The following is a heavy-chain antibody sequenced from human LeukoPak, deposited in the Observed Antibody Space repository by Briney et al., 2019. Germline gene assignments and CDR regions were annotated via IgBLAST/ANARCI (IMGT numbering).Heavy chain of an antibody. CDR2: IYTSGST. CDR1: GGSISSDNYS. J-gene: IGHJ4*02. Sequence: PSETLSLTCTVSGGSISSDNYSWSWIRQPAGKGLEWIGRIYTSGSTNYNPSLKSRVTISVDTSKNQFSLKLSSVTAADTAVYYCARDSGDYFDYWGQGTLVTVSS. D-gene: IGHD1-14*01. CDR3: ARDSGDYFDY. V-gene: IGHV4-61*02.